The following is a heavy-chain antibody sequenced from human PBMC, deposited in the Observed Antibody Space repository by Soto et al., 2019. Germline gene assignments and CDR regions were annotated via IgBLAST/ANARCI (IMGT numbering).Heavy chain of an antibody. D-gene: IGHD2-2*01. Sequence: PGGSLRLSCAASGFTFSSYSMNWVRQAPGKGLEWVSSISSSSSYIYYADSVKGRFTISRDNAKNSLYLQMNSLRAEDTAVYYCARDGFVFVVPAPRYMGVWGKGTTVTVSS. CDR2: ISSSSSYI. CDR3: ARDGFVFVVPAPRYMGV. J-gene: IGHJ6*03. CDR1: GFTFSSYS. V-gene: IGHV3-21*01.